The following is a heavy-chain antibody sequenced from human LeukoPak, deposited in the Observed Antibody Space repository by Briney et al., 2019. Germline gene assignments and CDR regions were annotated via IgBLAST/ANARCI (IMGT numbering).Heavy chain of an antibody. Sequence: GASVKVSCKASGYTFTSYYMHWVRQAPGQGLEWMGIINPSGGNTKYSQEFQGRVTITRDTSASTAYMELSSLRSEDMAVYYCARAGYDFWSGYYSLGPYYFDYWGQGTLVTVSS. CDR3: ARAGYDFWSGYYSLGPYYFDY. CDR1: GYTFTSYY. CDR2: INPSGGNT. V-gene: IGHV1-46*01. J-gene: IGHJ4*02. D-gene: IGHD3-3*01.